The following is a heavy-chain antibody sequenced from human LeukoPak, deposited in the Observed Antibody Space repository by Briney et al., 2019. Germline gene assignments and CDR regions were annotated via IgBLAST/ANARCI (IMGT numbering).Heavy chain of an antibody. CDR2: VSYSGGT. D-gene: IGHD3-22*01. Sequence: SETLSLTCTVSGGPISTYYWSWIRQPPGKRLEWIGYVSYSGGTNYNPSLKSRVTISVDTSKNQFSLKLTSVTAADTALYYCARADDRSGYFGGRFDSWGQGTLVTVSS. J-gene: IGHJ5*01. V-gene: IGHV4-59*01. CDR3: ARADDRSGYFGGRFDS. CDR1: GGPISTYY.